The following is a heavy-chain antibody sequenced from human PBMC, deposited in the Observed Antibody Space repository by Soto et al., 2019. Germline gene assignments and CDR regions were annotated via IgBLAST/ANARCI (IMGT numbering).Heavy chain of an antibody. CDR2: IYSGGDT. CDR3: ARELGANYGGYWTYFGMDI. J-gene: IGHJ6*02. D-gene: IGHD5-12*01. V-gene: IGHV3-66*01. Sequence: GGSLRLSCAASGFIVSSNYMSWVRQAPGKGLEWVSVIYSGGDTYYADSVKGRFTISRENSKNTLYLQMNSLRAEDTAVYYCARELGANYGGYWTYFGMDIWGQGTTVTVS. CDR1: GFIVSSNY.